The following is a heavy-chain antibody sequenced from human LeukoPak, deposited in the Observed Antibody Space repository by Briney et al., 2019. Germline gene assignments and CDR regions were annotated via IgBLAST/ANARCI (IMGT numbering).Heavy chain of an antibody. V-gene: IGHV3-30*07. J-gene: IGHJ4*02. Sequence: QPGGSLRLSCAASGFTFSSYAMHWVRQAPGKGLEWVAVISYDGSNKYYADSVKGRFTISRDNSKNTLYLQMNSLRDEDTAVYYCAVMHRYYDGSGYWVQWGQGTLVTVSS. CDR1: GFTFSSYA. D-gene: IGHD3-22*01. CDR3: AVMHRYYDGSGYWVQ. CDR2: ISYDGSNK.